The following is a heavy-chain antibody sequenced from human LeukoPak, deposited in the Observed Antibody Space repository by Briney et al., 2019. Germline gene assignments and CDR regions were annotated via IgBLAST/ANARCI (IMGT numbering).Heavy chain of an antibody. CDR2: IYYSGST. CDR3: ARGFRIDY. J-gene: IGHJ4*02. V-gene: IGHV4-59*12. Sequence: PSETLSLTCTVSGGSISSYYWSWIRQPPGKGLEWIGYIYYSGSTNYNPSLKSRVTISVDTSKNQFSLKLSSVTAADTAVYYCARGFRIDYWGQGTLVTVSS. CDR1: GGSISSYY.